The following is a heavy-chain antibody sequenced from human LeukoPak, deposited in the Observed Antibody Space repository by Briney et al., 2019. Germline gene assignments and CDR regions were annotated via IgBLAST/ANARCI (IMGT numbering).Heavy chain of an antibody. CDR2: IKQDGSEK. V-gene: IGHV3-7*01. D-gene: IGHD6-13*01. CDR1: GFTFSSYS. Sequence: GGSLRLSCAASGFTFSSYSMNWVRQAPGKGLEWVANIKQDGSEKYYVDSVKGRFTISRDNAKNSLYLQMNSLRAEDTAVYYCAHSSSWYYYFDYWGQGTLVTVSS. J-gene: IGHJ4*02. CDR3: AHSSSWYYYFDY.